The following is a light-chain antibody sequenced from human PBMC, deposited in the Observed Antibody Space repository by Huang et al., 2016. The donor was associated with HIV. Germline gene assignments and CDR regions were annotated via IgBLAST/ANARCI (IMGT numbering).Light chain of an antibody. J-gene: IGKJ4*01. V-gene: IGKV1D-13*01. CDR1: QGISNT. CDR2: DAS. CDR3: QQFNHYPLT. Sequence: QLTQSPSSLSASVGDRVTITCRASQGISNTLAWYQQKPGKAPKLRIYDASSLQTGAPSRVSGSGSGTDFTLTISSLQPEDCATYYCQQFNHYPLTFGGGTKVEIE.